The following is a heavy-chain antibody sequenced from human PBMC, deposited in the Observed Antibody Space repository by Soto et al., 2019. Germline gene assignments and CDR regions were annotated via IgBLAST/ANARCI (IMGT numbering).Heavy chain of an antibody. Sequence: SETLSLTCAVYGGSFSGYYWSWIRQPPGKGLEWIGEINHSGSTNYNPSLKSRVTISVDTSKNQFSLKLSSVTAADTAVYYCAKDLRYYGSGSFNWFDPCGQGTLVTVSS. CDR1: GGSFSGYY. J-gene: IGHJ5*02. CDR3: AKDLRYYGSGSFNWFDP. V-gene: IGHV4-34*01. CDR2: INHSGST. D-gene: IGHD3-10*01.